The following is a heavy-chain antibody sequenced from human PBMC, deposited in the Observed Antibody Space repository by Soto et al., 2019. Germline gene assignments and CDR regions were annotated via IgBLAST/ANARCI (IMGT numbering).Heavy chain of an antibody. J-gene: IGHJ6*02. CDR3: ARQEAGSIYYYYYYGMDV. CDR1: GGSISSSSYY. CDR2: IYYSGST. Sequence: SETLSLTCTVSGGSISSSSYYWGWIRQPPGKGLEWIGSIYYSGSTYYNPSLKSRVTISVDTSKNQFSLKLSSVTAADTAAYYCARQEAGSIYYYYYYGMDVWGRGTTVTVYS. D-gene: IGHD6-13*01. V-gene: IGHV4-39*01.